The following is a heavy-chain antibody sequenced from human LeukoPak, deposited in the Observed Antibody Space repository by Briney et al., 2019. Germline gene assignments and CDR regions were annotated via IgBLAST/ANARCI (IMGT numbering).Heavy chain of an antibody. D-gene: IGHD3-22*01. CDR3: ARTRSSGYLTFDY. CDR2: ITNSGNSK. CDR1: ELTYNSYS. Sequence: GVSLRLPCTASELTYNSYSMNCVPRARGGGVEWVLYITNSGNSKSYADSVKGRFTISRDNTKNSLYLQMNGLRAEDTAVYYCARTRSSGYLTFDYWGQGILVTVSS. V-gene: IGHV3-48*01. J-gene: IGHJ4*02.